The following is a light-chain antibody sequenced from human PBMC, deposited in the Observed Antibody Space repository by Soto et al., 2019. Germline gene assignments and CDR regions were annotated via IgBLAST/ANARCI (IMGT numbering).Light chain of an antibody. J-gene: IGKJ4*01. V-gene: IGKV3-20*01. CDR2: ATS. CDR3: QQYGSSPT. CDR1: QSISRSD. Sequence: ELVFTQSPGTVPLSPGESDTLSCRASQSISRSDLAWYQHRPGQSPRLLIYATSSRATGIPDRFTGGGAGTGFTLTISRLEPEDSAVYYCQQYGSSPTFGGGTKVDIK.